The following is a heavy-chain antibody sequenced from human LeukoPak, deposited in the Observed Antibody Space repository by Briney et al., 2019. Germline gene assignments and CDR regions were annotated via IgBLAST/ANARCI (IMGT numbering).Heavy chain of an antibody. CDR2: IWYDGSND. V-gene: IGHV3-33*01. CDR3: ARGYSRAAFDI. D-gene: IGHD2-15*01. CDR1: GFTFSSYA. Sequence: PGGSLRLSCEASGFTFSSYAMHWVRQAPGKGLEWVALIWYDGSNDYYADSVKGRFSISRDNSNNTLFLQMNSLRAEDTALYYCARGYSRAAFDIWGQGTVVAVSS. J-gene: IGHJ3*02.